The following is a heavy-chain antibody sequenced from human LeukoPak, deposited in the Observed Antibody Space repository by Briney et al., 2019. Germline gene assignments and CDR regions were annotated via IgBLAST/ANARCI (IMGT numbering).Heavy chain of an antibody. CDR2: ISWNSGSI. CDR3: AKDHLENYDILTGCFDY. Sequence: GGSLRLSCTASGFTFDDYAMHWVRQTPGKGLEWVSGISWNSGSITYADSVKGRFTISRDNAKNSLYLQMNSLRAEDTALYYCAKDHLENYDILTGCFDYWGQGTLVTVSS. J-gene: IGHJ4*02. CDR1: GFTFDDYA. V-gene: IGHV3-9*01. D-gene: IGHD3-9*01.